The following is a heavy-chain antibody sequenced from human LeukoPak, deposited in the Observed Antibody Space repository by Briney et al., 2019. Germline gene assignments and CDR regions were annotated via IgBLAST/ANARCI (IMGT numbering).Heavy chain of an antibody. V-gene: IGHV3-23*01. CDR2: ISGSGGST. CDR3: ATQQGGQWLVSWHFDL. J-gene: IGHJ2*01. D-gene: IGHD6-19*01. Sequence: GGSLRLSCAASGFTFSSYAMSWVRQAPGKGLEWVSAISGSGGSTYYADSVKGRFTISRDNSKNTLYLQMDSLRAEGTAVYYCATQQGGQWLVSWHFDLWGRGTLVTVSS. CDR1: GFTFSSYA.